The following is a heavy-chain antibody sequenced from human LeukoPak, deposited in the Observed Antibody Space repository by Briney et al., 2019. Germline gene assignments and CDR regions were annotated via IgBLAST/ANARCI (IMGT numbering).Heavy chain of an antibody. Sequence: GASVKVSCKASGGTFSSYAISWVRQAPGQGLEWMGGIIPIFGTANYAQKFQGRVTITTDESTSTTYLELSSLRSEDAAVYYCARVGGCSSTSCAYYYYYMDVWGKGTTVTVSS. CDR3: ARVGGCSSTSCAYYYYYMDV. CDR1: GGTFSSYA. J-gene: IGHJ6*03. D-gene: IGHD2-2*01. V-gene: IGHV1-69*05. CDR2: IIPIFGTA.